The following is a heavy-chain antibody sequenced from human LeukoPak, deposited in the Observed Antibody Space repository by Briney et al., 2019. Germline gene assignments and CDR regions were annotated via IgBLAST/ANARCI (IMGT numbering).Heavy chain of an antibody. CDR3: AKESRNNRGWYRDY. CDR2: IYYSGST. V-gene: IGHV4-39*07. Sequence: SETLSLTCTVSGGSISSSSYYWGWIRQPPGKGLEWIGSIYYSGSTYYNPSLKSRVTISVDTSKNQFSLKLSSVTAADTAVYYCAKESRNNRGWYRDYWGQGTLVTVSS. J-gene: IGHJ4*02. CDR1: GGSISSSSYY. D-gene: IGHD6-19*01.